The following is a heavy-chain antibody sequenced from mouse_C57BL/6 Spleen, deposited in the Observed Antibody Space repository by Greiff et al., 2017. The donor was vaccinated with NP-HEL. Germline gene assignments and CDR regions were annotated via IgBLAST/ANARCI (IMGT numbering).Heavy chain of an antibody. CDR1: GFTFSSYA. D-gene: IGHD1-1*01. CDR2: ISDGGSYT. Sequence: EVKLMESGGGLVKPGGSLKLSCAASGFTFSSYAMSWVRQTPEKRLEWVATISDGGSYTYYPDNVKGRFTISRDNAKNNLYLQMSHLKSEDTAMYYCARGYGSSYGAMDYWGQGTSVTVSS. J-gene: IGHJ4*01. V-gene: IGHV5-4*03. CDR3: ARGYGSSYGAMDY.